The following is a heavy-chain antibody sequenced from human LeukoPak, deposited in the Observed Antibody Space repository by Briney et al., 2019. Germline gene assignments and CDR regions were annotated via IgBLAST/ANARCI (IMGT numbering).Heavy chain of an antibody. Sequence: GGSLRLSCAASGFTFNSYAMTWVRQAPGKGLEWVSGISWNSGSIGYADSLKGRLTISRDNAKSSLYLQMNSLRAEDTAMYFCARRMPGDAFDVWGQGTMVTVSS. D-gene: IGHD2-2*01. V-gene: IGHV3-20*04. CDR2: ISWNSGSI. CDR3: ARRMPGDAFDV. J-gene: IGHJ3*01. CDR1: GFTFNSYA.